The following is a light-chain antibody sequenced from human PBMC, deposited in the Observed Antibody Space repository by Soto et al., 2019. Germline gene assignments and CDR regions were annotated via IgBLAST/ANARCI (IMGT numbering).Light chain of an antibody. Sequence: EIVLTQSPGTLSLSPGERATLSCRASQSVSSSYLAWYQQTPGQAPRLLIYDASNRATGIPARFSGSGSGTDFTLTISSLEPEDSAVYYCQQRSNWLTFGQGTRLEIK. CDR2: DAS. CDR3: QQRSNWLT. CDR1: QSVSSSY. V-gene: IGKV3D-20*02. J-gene: IGKJ5*01.